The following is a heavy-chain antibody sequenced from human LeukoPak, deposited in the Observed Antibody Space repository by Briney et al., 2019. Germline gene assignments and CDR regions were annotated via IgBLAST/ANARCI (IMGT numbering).Heavy chain of an antibody. D-gene: IGHD1-26*01. Sequence: SETLSLTCTVSGGSISSYYWSWIRQPAGKGLEWIGRIYTSGSTNYNPSLKSRVTMSVDTSKNQFSLKLSSVTAADTAVYYCAREAFSGCYYLPAYYYYMDVWGKGTTVTVSS. CDR1: GGSISSYY. CDR2: IYTSGST. CDR3: AREAFSGCYYLPAYYYYMDV. J-gene: IGHJ6*03. V-gene: IGHV4-4*07.